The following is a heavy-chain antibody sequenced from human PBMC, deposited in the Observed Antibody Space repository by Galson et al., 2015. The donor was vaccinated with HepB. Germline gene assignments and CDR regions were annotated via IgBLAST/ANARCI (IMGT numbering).Heavy chain of an antibody. CDR1: GFAFSNYN. J-gene: IGHJ6*03. CDR2: ISGSSDYI. CDR3: ARDDLYYYGSGSYYPDYYYYMDV. Sequence: SLRLSCAASGFAFSNYNMNWVRQAPGKGLEWVSSISGSSDYIHYADSVRGRFTISRDNAKNSLSLQMNSLRAEDTAVYYCARDDLYYYGSGSYYPDYYYYMDVWGRGTTVTVPS. V-gene: IGHV3-21*01. D-gene: IGHD3-10*01.